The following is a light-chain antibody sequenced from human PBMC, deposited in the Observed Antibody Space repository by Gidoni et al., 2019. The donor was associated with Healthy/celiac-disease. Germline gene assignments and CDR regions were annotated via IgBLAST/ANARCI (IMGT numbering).Light chain of an antibody. CDR1: SSNIGSNT. Sequence: QSVLTQPPSASGTPGQGVTISCSGSSSNIGSNTVNWYQQLPGTAPKLLIYSNNQRPSGVPDRFSGSKSGTSASLAISGLQSEDEADYYCAAWDDSLNALVFGTGTKVTVL. CDR2: SNN. J-gene: IGLJ1*01. V-gene: IGLV1-44*01. CDR3: AAWDDSLNALV.